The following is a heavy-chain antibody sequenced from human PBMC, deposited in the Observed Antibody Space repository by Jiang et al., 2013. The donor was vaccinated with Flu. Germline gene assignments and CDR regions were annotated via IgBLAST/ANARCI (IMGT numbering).Heavy chain of an antibody. D-gene: IGHD3-22*01. Sequence: KGRFTISRDNAKNSLYLQMNSLRAEDTAVYYCARALGYYDSSAYGVSFWVYYFDYWGQGTLVTVSS. J-gene: IGHJ4*01. V-gene: IGHV3-11*05. CDR3: ARALGYYDSSAYGVSFWVYYFDY.